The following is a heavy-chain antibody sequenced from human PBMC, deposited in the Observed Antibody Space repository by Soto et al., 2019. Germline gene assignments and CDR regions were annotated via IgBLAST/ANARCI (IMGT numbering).Heavy chain of an antibody. V-gene: IGHV3-48*01. CDR3: ARDFGYDCIWGSPKSLDP. CDR1: GFTFSSYS. D-gene: IGHD3-16*01. CDR2: ISSSSSTI. Sequence: EVQLVESGGGLVQPGGSLRLSCAASGFTFSSYSMNWVRQAPGKGLEWVSYISSSSSTIYYADSVKGRFTISRDNAKNSLYLQMNSLRAEDTAVYYCARDFGYDCIWGSPKSLDPWGQGTLVTVSS. J-gene: IGHJ5*02.